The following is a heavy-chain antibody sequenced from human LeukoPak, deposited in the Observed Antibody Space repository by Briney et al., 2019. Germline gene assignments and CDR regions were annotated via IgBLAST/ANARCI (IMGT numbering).Heavy chain of an antibody. V-gene: IGHV4-59*01. CDR1: GGSISSYY. J-gene: IGHJ4*02. D-gene: IGHD2-2*01. CDR2: IYYRGST. CDR3: ASGPYCSSTSCYGWYVDY. Sequence: PSETLSLTCTVSGGSISSYYWSWIRQPPGKGLEGIGYIYYRGSTNYNPPLKSRVTISVDTSKNQFSLKLSSVTAADTAVYYCASGPYCSSTSCYGWYVDYWGQGTLVTVSS.